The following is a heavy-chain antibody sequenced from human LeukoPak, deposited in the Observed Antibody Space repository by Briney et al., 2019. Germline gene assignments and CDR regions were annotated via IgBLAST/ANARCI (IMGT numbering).Heavy chain of an antibody. V-gene: IGHV3-21*01. J-gene: IGHJ5*02. CDR2: ISSRSSYI. CDR1: GFTFSSYS. Sequence: GGSLRLSCAASGFTFSSYSMNWVRQAPGKGLEWVSSISSRSSYIYYADSVKGRFTISRDNAKNSLYLQMNSLRAEDTAVYYCARYSGSYSNWFDPWGQGTLVTVSS. CDR3: ARYSGSYSNWFDP. D-gene: IGHD1-26*01.